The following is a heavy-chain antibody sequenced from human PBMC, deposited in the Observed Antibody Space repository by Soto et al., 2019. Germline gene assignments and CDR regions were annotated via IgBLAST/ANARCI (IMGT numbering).Heavy chain of an antibody. Sequence: QVQLQESGPGLLKPSQTLSLDCDVSGDNMTRQLYYWSWICQNPGKGLQLLGYTDYNSDIYYDPSLRRRLKLSIATTERRFSLRLTSVSVADTAVYFCARATVYYCPNDKCGFFFEHWGKGALITVPS. CDR2: TDYNSDI. J-gene: IGHJ4*02. V-gene: IGHV4-31*11. CDR3: ARATVYYCPNDKCGFFFEH. D-gene: IGHD3-9*01. CDR1: GDNMTRQLYY.